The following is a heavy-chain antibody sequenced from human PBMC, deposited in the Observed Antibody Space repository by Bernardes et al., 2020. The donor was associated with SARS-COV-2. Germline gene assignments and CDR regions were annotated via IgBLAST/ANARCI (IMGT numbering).Heavy chain of an antibody. CDR3: AKNFTGNSDY. CDR2: INDDGSRI. D-gene: IGHD2-8*02. V-gene: IGHV3-74*01. J-gene: IGHJ4*02. CDR1: GFTVSSYC. Sequence: GGSLRLSCAASGFTVSSYCVHWIRQAPGKGLVWVARINDDGSRIDYADSVRGRVTISRDSANNTLYLQMNSLGADYTALYYFAKNFTGNSDYWSQGTLDTGSS.